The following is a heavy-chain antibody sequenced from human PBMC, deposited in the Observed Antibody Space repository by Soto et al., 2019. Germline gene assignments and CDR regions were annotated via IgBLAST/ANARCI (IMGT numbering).Heavy chain of an antibody. J-gene: IGHJ4*02. Sequence: SETLSLTCTVSGASISGFYWSWIRKSAGKGLEWIGRIYATGTTDYNPSLKSRVMMSVDTSKKQFSLKLRSVTAADTAIYFCARLVYDTRLNYMYFDFWGQGTLVTVSS. CDR2: IYATGTT. V-gene: IGHV4-4*07. CDR1: GASISGFY. D-gene: IGHD3-10*01. CDR3: ARLVYDTRLNYMYFDF.